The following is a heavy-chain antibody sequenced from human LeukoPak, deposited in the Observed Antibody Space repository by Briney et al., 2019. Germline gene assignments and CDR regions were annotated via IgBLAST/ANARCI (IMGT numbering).Heavy chain of an antibody. D-gene: IGHD2-21*01. CDR2: ISGTGGAT. CDR1: GFSLGNFS. V-gene: IGHV3-23*01. CDR3: FNGPRDSYGRNWIVS. J-gene: IGHJ5*01. Sequence: PGGSLRLSCVASGFSLGNFSIRWARQAPGKGLQWVSQISGTGGATWYAGFARDRFTISRDNSKKALYLQMSGMRVEDTDMYYLFNGPRDSYGRNWIVSWGQGTLLIVSS.